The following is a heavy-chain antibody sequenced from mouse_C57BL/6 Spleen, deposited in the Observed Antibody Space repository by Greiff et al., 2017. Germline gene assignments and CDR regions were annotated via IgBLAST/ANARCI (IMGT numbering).Heavy chain of an antibody. J-gene: IGHJ4*01. CDR3: ASYLPLYAMDY. V-gene: IGHV3-6*01. CDR1: GYSITSGYY. Sequence: EVKLVESGPGLVKPSQSLSLTCSVTGYSITSGYYWNWIRQFPGNKLEWMGYISYDGSNNYNPSLKNRISITRDTSKNQFFLKLNSVTTEDTATYYCASYLPLYAMDYWGQGTSVTVSS. D-gene: IGHD2-1*01. CDR2: ISYDGSN.